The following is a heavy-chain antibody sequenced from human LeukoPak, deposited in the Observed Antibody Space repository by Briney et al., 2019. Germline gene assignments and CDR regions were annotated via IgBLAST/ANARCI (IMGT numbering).Heavy chain of an antibody. Sequence: SGPTLVNPTQTLTLTCTFSGFSLSTSGVGVGWNRQPPGKALEWLALIYGNNDKRYSPSLKSGLTITKDTSKNQVVLTMTNMDPVDTATYYCVHDIPGGEGFQHWGQGTLVTVSS. J-gene: IGHJ1*01. V-gene: IGHV2-5*01. CDR3: VHDIPGGEGFQH. CDR2: IYGNNDK. D-gene: IGHD3-16*01. CDR1: GFSLSTSGVG.